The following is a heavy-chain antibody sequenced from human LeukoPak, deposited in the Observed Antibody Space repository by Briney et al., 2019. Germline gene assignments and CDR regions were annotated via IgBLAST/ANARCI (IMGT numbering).Heavy chain of an antibody. D-gene: IGHD3-10*01. CDR3: ATSKLQLFPFDY. V-gene: IGHV4-59*08. CDR2: IYNRGGT. J-gene: IGHJ4*02. Sequence: SETLSLTCTVSGGSISSYYWSWIRQPPGKGLEWIGNIYNRGGTNYNPSLKSRLTISVDTSKNQSSLKLSSVTAADTAVYYCATSKLQLFPFDYWGQGTLVTVSS. CDR1: GGSISSYY.